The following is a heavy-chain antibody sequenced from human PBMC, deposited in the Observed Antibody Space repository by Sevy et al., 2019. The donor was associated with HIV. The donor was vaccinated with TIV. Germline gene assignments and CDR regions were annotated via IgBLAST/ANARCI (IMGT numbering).Heavy chain of an antibody. CDR2: ISWNSGTI. CDR3: AKAGPATVTTGGGFDY. V-gene: IGHV3-9*03. CDR1: GFTFDDFA. Sequence: GGSLRLSCAASGFTFDDFAMHWVRQAPGKGLEWVSTISWNSGTIAYADSVKGRFTISRDNAKNSLYLQMNSLRAEDMALYYCAKAGPATVTTGGGFDYWGHGTLVTVSS. D-gene: IGHD4-17*01. J-gene: IGHJ4*01.